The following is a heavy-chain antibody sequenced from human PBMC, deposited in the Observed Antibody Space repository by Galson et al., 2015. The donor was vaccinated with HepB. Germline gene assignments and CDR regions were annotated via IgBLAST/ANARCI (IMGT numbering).Heavy chain of an antibody. CDR1: GFNFSNYG. CDR2: IWYDGHKK. Sequence: SLRLAGAVCGFNFSNYGMHWVRQAPGKGQEWVAVIWYDGHKKEYVDSVKGRFIISRDNSKNTLYLQMESLRAEDTAVDFCARDGSISTNAYYSRVGLDSWGQGTLVPASS. CDR3: ARDGSISTNAYYSRVGLDS. V-gene: IGHV3-33*01. D-gene: IGHD1-26*01. J-gene: IGHJ4*02.